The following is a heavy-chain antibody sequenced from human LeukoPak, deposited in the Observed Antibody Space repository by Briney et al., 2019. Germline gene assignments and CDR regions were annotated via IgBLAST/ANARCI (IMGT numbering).Heavy chain of an antibody. Sequence: GGPLRLSCAASGFTFSSYGMHWVRQAPGKGLEWVAVIWYDGSSKYYADSVKGRFTISRDNSKNTLYLQMNSLRAEDTAVYYCARRGHNWNYVDYWGQGTLVTVSS. J-gene: IGHJ4*02. CDR1: GFTFSSYG. V-gene: IGHV3-33*01. D-gene: IGHD1-7*01. CDR2: IWYDGSSK. CDR3: ARRGHNWNYVDY.